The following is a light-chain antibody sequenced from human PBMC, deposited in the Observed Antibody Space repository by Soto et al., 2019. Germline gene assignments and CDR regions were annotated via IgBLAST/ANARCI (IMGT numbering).Light chain of an antibody. CDR2: DAS. V-gene: IGKV3-20*01. J-gene: IGKJ1*01. CDR3: QQYGSTPE. CDR1: QSVSSSH. Sequence: EIVLTQSPGTLSLSPGERATLSCRASQSVSSSHLAWYQQNPGLAPRLLIYDASNRVTGIPDRLSDSWSGTDFTLTISRLGPEDFAVYYCQQYGSTPEFGQGTKVDI.